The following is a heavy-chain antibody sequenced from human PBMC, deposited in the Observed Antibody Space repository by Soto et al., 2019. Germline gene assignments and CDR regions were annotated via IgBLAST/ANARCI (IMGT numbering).Heavy chain of an antibody. V-gene: IGHV4-4*02. CDR1: GTSISSTYW. J-gene: IGHJ5*02. CDR3: ATLPPRIVVVKTEIPT. CDR2: IYHSGST. D-gene: IGHD2-15*01. Sequence: SETLSLTCAVSGTSISSTYWWTWVRQSPGKGLEWIGEIYHSGSTKYNPSLKSRVTISVDKSNNQFSLELRAVTAADTAVYYCATLPPRIVVVKTEIPTWGQGTLVTVSS.